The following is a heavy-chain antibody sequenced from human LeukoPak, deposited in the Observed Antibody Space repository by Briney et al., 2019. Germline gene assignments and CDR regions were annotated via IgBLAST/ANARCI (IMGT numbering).Heavy chain of an antibody. J-gene: IGHJ4*02. CDR3: AKDSNYGDYICPDY. Sequence: GRSLRLSCAASGFTFSSYGMHWVRQAPGKGLEWVAVISYDGSNKYYADSVKGRFTISRDNSKNTLYLQMNSLRAEDTAVYYCAKDSNYGDYICPDYWGQGTLVTVSS. D-gene: IGHD4-17*01. CDR2: ISYDGSNK. CDR1: GFTFSSYG. V-gene: IGHV3-30*18.